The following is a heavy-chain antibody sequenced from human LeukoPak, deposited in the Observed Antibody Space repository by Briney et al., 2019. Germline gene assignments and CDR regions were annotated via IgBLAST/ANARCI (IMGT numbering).Heavy chain of an antibody. D-gene: IGHD2-15*01. Sequence: KPSETLSLTCTVSGGSISSYYWSWIRQPPGKGLEWIGYIYYSGSTNYNPSLKSRGTISVETSKNQFSLKLSSVTAADTAVYYCARTPRGYCSGGSCYHPYYYYYYMDVWGKGTTVTVSS. CDR3: ARTPRGYCSGGSCYHPYYYYYYMDV. CDR2: IYYSGST. V-gene: IGHV4-59*01. J-gene: IGHJ6*03. CDR1: GGSISSYY.